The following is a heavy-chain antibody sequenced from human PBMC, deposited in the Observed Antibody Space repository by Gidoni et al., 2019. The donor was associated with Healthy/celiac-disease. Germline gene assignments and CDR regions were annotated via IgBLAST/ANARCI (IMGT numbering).Heavy chain of an antibody. J-gene: IGHJ4*02. CDR3: ARGPGYSSGWYTSWNDY. V-gene: IGHV3-7*01. CDR1: GFTFSSYW. Sequence: EVQLVESGGGLVQPGGSLRPSCAASGFTFSSYWMSWVRQAPGKGLEWVANIKKDGSEKYYVDSVKGRFTISRDNAKNSLYLQMNSLRAEDTAVYYCARGPGYSSGWYTSWNDYWGQGTLVTVSS. CDR2: IKKDGSEK. D-gene: IGHD6-19*01.